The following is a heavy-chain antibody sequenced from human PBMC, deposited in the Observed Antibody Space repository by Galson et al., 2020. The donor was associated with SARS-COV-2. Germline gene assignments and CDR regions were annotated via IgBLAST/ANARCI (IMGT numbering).Heavy chain of an antibody. CDR1: GFTFSSVE. D-gene: IGHD3-10*01. Sequence: GESLKISCVASGFTFSSVEMNWVRQAPGKGLEWISYISRRGGTIYYADSVKGRFTISRDNGKDSLYLQMNRLRADDTAVYFCARGAWDYGAGSYYTPWEGLIDHWGQGTLVTVSS. CDR2: ISRRGGTI. V-gene: IGHV3-48*03. J-gene: IGHJ4*02. CDR3: ARGAWDYGAGSYYTPWEGLIDH.